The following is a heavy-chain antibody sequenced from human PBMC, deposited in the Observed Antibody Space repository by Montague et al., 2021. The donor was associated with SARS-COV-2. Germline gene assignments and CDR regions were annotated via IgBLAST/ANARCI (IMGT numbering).Heavy chain of an antibody. CDR2: IDWDDDK. V-gene: IGHV2-70*11. CDR1: GFSLSTSGMC. CDR3: AREYYYDSSGYYGYAFDI. J-gene: IGHJ3*02. D-gene: IGHD3-22*01. Sequence: PALVKPTQTFTLTCTFSGFSLSTSGMCVSWIRQPPGKALEWLARIDWDDDKYYSTSLKTRLTISKDTSKNQVVLTMTNMDPVDTATYYCAREYYYDSSGYYGYAFDIWGQGTMVTASS.